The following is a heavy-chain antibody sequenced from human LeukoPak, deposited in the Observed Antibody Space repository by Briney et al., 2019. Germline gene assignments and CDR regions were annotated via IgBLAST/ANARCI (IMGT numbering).Heavy chain of an antibody. Sequence: ASVKVSCKASGYTFTSYYMHWVRQAPGQGLEWMGWISAYNGNTNYAQKLQGRVTMTTDTSTSTAYMELRSLRSDDTAVYYCARDGGAAAGTPFDYWGQGTLVTVSS. CDR3: ARDGGAAAGTPFDY. V-gene: IGHV1-18*04. CDR2: ISAYNGNT. D-gene: IGHD6-13*01. CDR1: GYTFTSYY. J-gene: IGHJ4*02.